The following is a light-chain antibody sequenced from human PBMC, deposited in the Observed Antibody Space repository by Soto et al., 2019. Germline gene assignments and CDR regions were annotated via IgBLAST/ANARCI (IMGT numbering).Light chain of an antibody. CDR1: QSVSTRS. J-gene: IGKJ1*01. Sequence: EIVLTQSPGTLSLSPGERATLSCRAGQSVSTRSLAWYQQKPGQAPRLLISGASSRAADIQDRFSGSGSGTDFTLTIKRLEPEDFAVYYCKQYDSSPRTFGQGTKVDIK. CDR2: GAS. CDR3: KQYDSSPRT. V-gene: IGKV3-20*01.